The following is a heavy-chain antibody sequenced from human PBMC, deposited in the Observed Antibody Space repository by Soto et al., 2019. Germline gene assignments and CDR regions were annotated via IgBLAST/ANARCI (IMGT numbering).Heavy chain of an antibody. CDR2: INSGGTTT. D-gene: IGHD4-17*01. CDR1: GFTFSSET. V-gene: IGHV3-21*02. CDR3: DCGDRRGS. Sequence: EAQLVEFGGGLVKPGGSLRLSCAASGFTFSSETMNWVRQAPGKGLEWVSSINSGGTTTHYVDSVKGRFTISRDNAKNSLYLQMNSLRAEDTAVYYCDCGDRRGSWGQGTLVTVSS. J-gene: IGHJ5*02.